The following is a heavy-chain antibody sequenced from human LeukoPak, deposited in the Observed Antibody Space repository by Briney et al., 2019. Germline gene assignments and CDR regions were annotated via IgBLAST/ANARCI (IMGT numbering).Heavy chain of an antibody. D-gene: IGHD5-18*01. CDR3: ARSYSYGSYY. J-gene: IGHJ4*02. CDR2: IYTSGST. Sequence: SQTLSLTCTVSGGSISSGSYYWSWIRQPAGKGLEWIGRIYTSGSTNYNPSLKSRVTISVDTPKNQFSLKLSSVTAADTAVYYCARSYSYGSYYWGQGTLVTVSS. V-gene: IGHV4-61*02. CDR1: GGSISSGSYY.